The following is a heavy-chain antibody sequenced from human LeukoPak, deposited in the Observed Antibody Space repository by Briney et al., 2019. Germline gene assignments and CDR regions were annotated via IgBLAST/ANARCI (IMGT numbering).Heavy chain of an antibody. Sequence: ASVKVSCKSSGYMFTSHGIHWLRQAPGQGLEWMGWISAQNGSTNYMQQFLGRVTMTRDTSASTAYMELRSLKSDDTAVYYCARESNGGYGFDYWGQGTPVTVAS. J-gene: IGHJ4*02. CDR3: ARESNGGYGFDY. CDR1: GYMFTSHG. V-gene: IGHV1-18*01. D-gene: IGHD5-12*01. CDR2: ISAQNGST.